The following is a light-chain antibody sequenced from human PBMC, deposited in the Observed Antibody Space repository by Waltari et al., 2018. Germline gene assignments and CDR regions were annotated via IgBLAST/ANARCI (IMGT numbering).Light chain of an antibody. V-gene: IGKV1-39*01. J-gene: IGKJ1*01. CDR1: QTITNY. CDR3: QQTYNTPWT. Sequence: DIQMTHSPSSLSASVGDRVTITCRASQTITNYLNWYQQIPGKAPKLLIYAASTLQSGVPSRFSGSGSGSDFTLTISSLQPEDFASYYCQQTYNTPWTFGQGTNVELK. CDR2: AAS.